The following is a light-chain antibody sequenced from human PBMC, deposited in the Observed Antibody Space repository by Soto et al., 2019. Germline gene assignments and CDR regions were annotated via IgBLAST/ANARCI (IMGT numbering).Light chain of an antibody. CDR2: EGS. J-gene: IGLJ2*01. CDR1: SSDVGSYNL. V-gene: IGLV2-23*01. Sequence: QSVLTQPASVSGSPGQSLTISCTGTSSDVGSYNLVSWYQQHPGKAPKLMIYEGSKRPSGVSNRFSCSKSGNTAFLTISGLQAEDEADYYCCSYAGSSTVVFGAGTKLTVL. CDR3: CSYAGSSTVV.